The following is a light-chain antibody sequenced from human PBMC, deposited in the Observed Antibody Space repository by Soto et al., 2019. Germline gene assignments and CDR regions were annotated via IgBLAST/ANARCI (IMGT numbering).Light chain of an antibody. Sequence: EIVLTQSPGTLSLSPGERATLSCRASQSVSSSYLAWYQQKPGQAPRLLIYDASNRATGIPARFSGSGSGTDFTLTISSLLSEDFALYYCQQYHNLWTFGQGTKVDIK. CDR2: DAS. J-gene: IGKJ1*01. V-gene: IGKV3D-7*01. CDR1: QSVSSSY. CDR3: QQYHNLWT.